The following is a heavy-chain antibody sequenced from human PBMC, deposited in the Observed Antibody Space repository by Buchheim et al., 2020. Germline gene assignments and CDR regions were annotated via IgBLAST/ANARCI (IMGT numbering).Heavy chain of an antibody. D-gene: IGHD3-3*01. CDR1: GGSISSSSYY. CDR2: IYYSGST. CDR3: ARQITIFGVVVVNDYYYGMDV. Sequence: QLQLQESGPGLVKPSETLSLTCTVSGGSISSSSYYWGWIRQPPGKGLEWIGSIYYSGSTYYNPSLKSRVTISVDTSKNQFSLKLSSVTAADTVVYYCARQITIFGVVVVNDYYYGMDVWGQGTT. J-gene: IGHJ6*02. V-gene: IGHV4-39*01.